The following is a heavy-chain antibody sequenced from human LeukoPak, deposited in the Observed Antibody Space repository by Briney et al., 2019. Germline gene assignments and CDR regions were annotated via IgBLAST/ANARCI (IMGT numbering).Heavy chain of an antibody. D-gene: IGHD6-13*01. CDR2: INPNSGGT. Sequence: ASVKVSCKASGYTFTGYYMHWVRQAPGQGLEWMGWINPNSGGTNYAQKFQGRVTMTRDTSISTAYMELGRLRSDDTAVYYCAREEPGLYSYRIAAAAWFDPWGQGTLVTVSS. V-gene: IGHV1-2*02. J-gene: IGHJ5*02. CDR3: AREEPGLYSYRIAAAAWFDP. CDR1: GYTFTGYY.